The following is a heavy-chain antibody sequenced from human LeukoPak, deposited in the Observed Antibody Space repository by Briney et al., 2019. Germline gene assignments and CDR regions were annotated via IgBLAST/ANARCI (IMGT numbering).Heavy chain of an antibody. D-gene: IGHD6-6*01. Sequence: SETLSLTCTVSGGSISSGSYYWSWIRQPAGKGLEWIGNLYHSGSTYYNPSLKSRVSISVDTSKNQFSLNLSSVTAADTAVYYCATEIQNIAGRVYWGQGTLVTVSS. CDR3: ATEIQNIAGRVY. CDR1: GGSISSGSYY. V-gene: IGHV4-39*07. J-gene: IGHJ4*02. CDR2: LYHSGST.